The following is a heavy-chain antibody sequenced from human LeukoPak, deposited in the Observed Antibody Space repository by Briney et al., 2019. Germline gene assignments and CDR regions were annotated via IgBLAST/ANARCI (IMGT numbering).Heavy chain of an antibody. CDR1: GGSISSGGYY. Sequence: SQTLSLTCTVSGGSISSGGYYWSWIRQPPGKGLEWIGYIYHSGSTYYNPSLKSRVTISVDTSKNQFSLKLSSVTAADTAVYYCARAKYSSSSGYFDYWGQGTLVTVSS. V-gene: IGHV4-30-2*01. J-gene: IGHJ4*02. CDR2: IYHSGST. D-gene: IGHD6-6*01. CDR3: ARAKYSSSSGYFDY.